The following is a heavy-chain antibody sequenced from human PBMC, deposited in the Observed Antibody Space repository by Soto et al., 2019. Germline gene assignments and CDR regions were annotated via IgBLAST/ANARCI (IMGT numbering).Heavy chain of an antibody. D-gene: IGHD3-22*01. CDR1: GGSISSGGYY. CDR2: IYYSGST. J-gene: IGHJ3*02. Sequence: SETLSLTCTVSGGSISSGGYYWSWIRQHPGKGLEWIGYIYYSGSTYYNPSLKSRVTISVDTSKNQFSLKLSSVTAADTAVYYCARKNYDSSGYYYAFDIWGQGTMVTVSS. CDR3: ARKNYDSSGYYYAFDI. V-gene: IGHV4-31*03.